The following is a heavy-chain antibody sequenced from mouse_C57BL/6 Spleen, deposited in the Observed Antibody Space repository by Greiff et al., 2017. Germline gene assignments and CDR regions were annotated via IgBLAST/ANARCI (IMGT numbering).Heavy chain of an antibody. D-gene: IGHD2-3*01. J-gene: IGHJ1*03. Sequence: QVQLKESGPELVKPGASVKISCKASGYSFTSYYIHWVKQRPGQGLEWIGWIYPGSGNTKYNEKFKGKATLTADTSSSTAYMQLSSLTSEDSAVYYCARSYDYWYFDVWGTGTTVTVSS. CDR3: ARSYDYWYFDV. V-gene: IGHV1-66*01. CDR2: IYPGSGNT. CDR1: GYSFTSYY.